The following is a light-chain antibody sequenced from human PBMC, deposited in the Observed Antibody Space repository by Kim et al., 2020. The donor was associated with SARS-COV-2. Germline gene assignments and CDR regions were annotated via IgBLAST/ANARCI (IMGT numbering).Light chain of an antibody. Sequence: GQSITISCTGTRSDGGGYNYVSWYQQHPGKAPKLMIYDVNNRPSGISNRFSGSKSGNTASLTISGLQAEDEADYYCSSYASSISWVFGGGTKVTVL. V-gene: IGLV2-14*03. J-gene: IGLJ3*02. CDR1: RSDGGGYNY. CDR2: DVN. CDR3: SSYASSISWV.